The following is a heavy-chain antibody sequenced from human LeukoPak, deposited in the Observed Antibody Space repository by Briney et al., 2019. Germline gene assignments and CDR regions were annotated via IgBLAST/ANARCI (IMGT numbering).Heavy chain of an antibody. D-gene: IGHD1-26*01. Sequence: GGSLRLSCAASGFTFSSYGMHWVRQAPGKGLEWVAFIRYGGSNKDYADSVKCRFTISRDNSKNTLYLHMNSLRAEDTAVYYCAKDKSGSYYPAAFDVSGDKTLVTVSS. J-gene: IGHJ3*01. CDR3: AKDKSGSYYPAAFDV. CDR2: IRYGGSNK. V-gene: IGHV3-30*02. CDR1: GFTFSSYG.